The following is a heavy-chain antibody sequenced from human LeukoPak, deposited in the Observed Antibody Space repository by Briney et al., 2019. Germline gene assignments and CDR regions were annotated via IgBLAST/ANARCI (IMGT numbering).Heavy chain of an antibody. CDR2: INAGNSNT. CDR1: GYTFTSYA. V-gene: IGHV1-3*01. D-gene: IGHD3-10*01. Sequence: ASVKVSCKASGYTFTSYAMHWVRQAPGQRLEWMGWINAGNSNTKYSQKFQGRVTITRDTSASTAYMELSSLRSEDTAVYYCARDSRRFPSGSGTLSYFDYWGQGTLVTVSS. J-gene: IGHJ4*02. CDR3: ARDSRRFPSGSGTLSYFDY.